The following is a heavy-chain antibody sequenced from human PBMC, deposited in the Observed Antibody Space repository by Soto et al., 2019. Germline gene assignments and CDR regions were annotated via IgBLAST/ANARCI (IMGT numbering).Heavy chain of an antibody. D-gene: IGHD3-22*01. V-gene: IGHV4-59*01. Sequence: SETLSLTCTVSGGSISSYYWSWSRQPPGKGLEWIGYIYYSGSTGSTNYNPSLKSRVTVSVDTSKNQFSLKLSSVTAADTAVYYCARDYANVFDSSGYLLDVFAIRGQRTTVTVSS. CDR3: ARDYANVFDSSGYLLDVFAI. CDR2: IYYSGSTGST. CDR1: GGSISSYY. J-gene: IGHJ3*02.